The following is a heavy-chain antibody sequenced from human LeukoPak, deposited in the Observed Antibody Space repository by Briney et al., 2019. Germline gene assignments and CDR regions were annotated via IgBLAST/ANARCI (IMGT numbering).Heavy chain of an antibody. CDR2: IKEDGSEK. CDR1: KFTFSTYW. V-gene: IGHV3-7*01. J-gene: IGHJ3*02. D-gene: IGHD2-21*02. Sequence: GGSLRLSCIASKFTFSTYWMSGVRQAPGRGPEWVAIIKEDGSEKYYVDSVKGRFTISRDNAQNSLYLQMNSLRADDTAVYYCVRDGADWYRTAFDIWGQGTAVTVSS. CDR3: VRDGADWYRTAFDI.